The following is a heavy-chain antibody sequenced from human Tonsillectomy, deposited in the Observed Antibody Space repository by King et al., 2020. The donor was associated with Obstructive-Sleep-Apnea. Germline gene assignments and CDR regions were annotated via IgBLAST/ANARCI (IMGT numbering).Heavy chain of an antibody. J-gene: IGHJ4*02. CDR3: ATRGNGAPAT. D-gene: IGHD2-8*01. Sequence: QFQLVQSGAEVRKPGASVKVSCKASGYNFTTYVLHWVRQAPGQRLEWMGWINANTVYTVYSEKFQDRVTITRDTPASIGYMELSMELSNLRSEDTAGYYCATRGNGAPATWGPGTLVTVSS. CDR2: INANTVYT. V-gene: IGHV1-3*01. CDR1: GYNFTTYV.